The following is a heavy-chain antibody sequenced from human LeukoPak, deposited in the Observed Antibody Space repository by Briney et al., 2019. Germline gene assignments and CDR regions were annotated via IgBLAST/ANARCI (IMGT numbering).Heavy chain of an antibody. J-gene: IGHJ4*01. V-gene: IGHV3-7*01. CDR2: IRQDGGEK. Sequence: GGSLRLSCAVSGFTFTDYWMNWVRQAPGKGLEWVASIRQDGGEKSYVDSVKGRFTISRDNTKSSLYLQINSLRDEDTAVYYFTRDGTAAGLYFDLWGQGTLVTVFS. CDR3: TRDGTAAGLYFDL. CDR1: GFTFTDYW. D-gene: IGHD6-13*01.